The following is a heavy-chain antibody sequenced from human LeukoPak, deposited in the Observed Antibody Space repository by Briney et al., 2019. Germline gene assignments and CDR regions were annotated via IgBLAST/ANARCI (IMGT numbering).Heavy chain of an antibody. Sequence: ASVKVFCKASGYTFTSYGISWVRQAPGQGLGWMGWINAYNGDRNYAQKFQGRVTLTTDTSTSTAYMELRSLRSDDTAVYYCARDGSGVWFDYWGQGTLVTVSS. CDR2: INAYNGDR. CDR1: GYTFTSYG. J-gene: IGHJ4*02. D-gene: IGHD3-10*01. V-gene: IGHV1-18*01. CDR3: ARDGSGVWFDY.